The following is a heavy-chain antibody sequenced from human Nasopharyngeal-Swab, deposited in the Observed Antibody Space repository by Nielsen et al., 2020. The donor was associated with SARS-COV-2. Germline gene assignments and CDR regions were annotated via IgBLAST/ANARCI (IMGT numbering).Heavy chain of an antibody. CDR3: ARDRGRTIGTSYSDY. V-gene: IGHV3-33*01. Sequence: GESLKISCAASGFTFRDYGLHWVRQAPGKGLEWVALIWMDGTHKFYADSVRGRFTISRDNSENTMYLEINSLRAEDTAVYYCARDRGRTIGTSYSDYWGQGTLVTVSS. CDR1: GFTFRDYG. D-gene: IGHD4-23*01. CDR2: IWMDGTHK. J-gene: IGHJ4*02.